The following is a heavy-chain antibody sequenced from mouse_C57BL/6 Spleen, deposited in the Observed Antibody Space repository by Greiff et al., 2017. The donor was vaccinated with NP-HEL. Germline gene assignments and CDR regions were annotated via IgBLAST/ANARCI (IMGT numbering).Heavy chain of an antibody. V-gene: IGHV1-80*01. J-gene: IGHJ4*01. D-gene: IGHD4-1*01. Sequence: QVQLQQSGAELVKPGASVKISCKASGYAFSSYWMNWVKQRPGKGLEWIGQIYPGDGDTNYNGKFKGKATLTADKSSSTAYMQLSSLTSEDAAVYFCAEGTGMYAMDYWGQGTSVTVSS. CDR3: AEGTGMYAMDY. CDR2: IYPGDGDT. CDR1: GYAFSSYW.